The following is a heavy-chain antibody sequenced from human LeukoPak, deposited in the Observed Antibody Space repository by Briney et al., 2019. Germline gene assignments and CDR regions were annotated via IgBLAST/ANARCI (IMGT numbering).Heavy chain of an antibody. Sequence: PSETLSLTCTVSGGSISSYYWSWIRQPPGKGLEWIGYIYYSGSTNYNPSLKSRVTISVDTSKNQFSLKLSSVTAAETAVYYCARRNMVRGEPEGATQELRRTIELDYWGQGTLVTVSS. CDR2: IYYSGST. J-gene: IGHJ4*02. CDR1: GGSISSYY. D-gene: IGHD3-10*01. V-gene: IGHV4-59*12. CDR3: ARRNMVRGEPEGATQELRRTIELDY.